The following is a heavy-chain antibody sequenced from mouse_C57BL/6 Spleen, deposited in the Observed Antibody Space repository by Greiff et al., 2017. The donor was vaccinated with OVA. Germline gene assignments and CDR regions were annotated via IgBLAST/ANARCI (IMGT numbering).Heavy chain of an antibody. CDR2: SYPGSGST. Sequence: QVQLQQPGAELVKPGPSVKMSCKASGYTFTSYWITWVKQRPGQGLEWIGDSYPGSGSTNYNEKFKSKATLTVDTSSSTASLQLSSLTSEDSAVYYCAKIYYYGSTFLYYFDCWGQGTTLTVSS. J-gene: IGHJ2*01. CDR1: GYTFTSYW. CDR3: AKIYYYGSTFLYYFDC. D-gene: IGHD1-1*01. V-gene: IGHV1-55*01.